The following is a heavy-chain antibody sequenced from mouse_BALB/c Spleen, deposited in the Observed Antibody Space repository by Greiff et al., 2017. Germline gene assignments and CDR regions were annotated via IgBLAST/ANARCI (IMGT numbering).Heavy chain of an antibody. CDR3: ARLGYYGSSLAY. J-gene: IGHJ3*01. V-gene: IGHV1-77*01. CDR2: IYPGSGST. D-gene: IGHD1-1*01. Sequence: QVQLKQSGPELVKPGASVKMSCKASGYTFTDYVISWVKQRTGQGLEWIGEIYPGSGSTYYNEKFKGKATLTADKSSNTAYMQLSSLTSEDSAVYFCARLGYYGSSLAYWGQGTLVTVSA. CDR1: GYTFTDYV.